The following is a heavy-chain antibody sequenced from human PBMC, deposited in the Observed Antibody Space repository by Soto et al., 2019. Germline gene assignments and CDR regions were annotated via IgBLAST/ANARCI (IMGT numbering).Heavy chain of an antibody. CDR1: GDSISRYY. Sequence: QVQLQESGPGLVKPSETLSLTCTVSGDSISRYYWSWIRLSPGKRLEWIGYIYYSGETNYNPSVKSRVTISVDRTKNQFSLKLGSVTAADTAVYYCARDQGGEFLKGSGMDVWGQGTTVTVSS. V-gene: IGHV4-59*01. D-gene: IGHD3-10*01. CDR3: ARDQGGEFLKGSGMDV. J-gene: IGHJ6*02. CDR2: IYYSGET.